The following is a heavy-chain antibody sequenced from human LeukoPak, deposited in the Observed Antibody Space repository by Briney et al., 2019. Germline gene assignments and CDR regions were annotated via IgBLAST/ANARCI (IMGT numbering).Heavy chain of an antibody. CDR1: GFTFCSYA. V-gene: IGHV3-74*01. CDR2: INSDGSST. D-gene: IGHD2-2*01. CDR3: ATAVSSTSAHDAFDI. Sequence: GRSLSLSCAASGFTFCSYAMHWVRQAPGKGLVWVSRINSDGSSTSYADSVKGRFTISRDNAKNTLYLQMNSLRAEDTAVYYCATAVSSTSAHDAFDIWGQGTMVTVSS. J-gene: IGHJ3*02.